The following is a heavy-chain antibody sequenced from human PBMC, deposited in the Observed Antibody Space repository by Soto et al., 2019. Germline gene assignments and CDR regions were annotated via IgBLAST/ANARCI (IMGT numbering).Heavy chain of an antibody. J-gene: IGHJ4*02. V-gene: IGHV4-31*03. CDR3: ATIPRRGYSYGIDY. CDR2: IYFTGAT. D-gene: IGHD2-21*02. CDR1: GGSISSGTSY. Sequence: QVQLQESGPGLVKPSQTLSLTCSVSGGSISSGTSYWTWIRQHPGEGLEWIGHIYFTGATYSNPSFRSRLTMSVDTSKNQFSLKLTSVTAADTATYYCATIPRRGYSYGIDYWGQGTLVTVSS.